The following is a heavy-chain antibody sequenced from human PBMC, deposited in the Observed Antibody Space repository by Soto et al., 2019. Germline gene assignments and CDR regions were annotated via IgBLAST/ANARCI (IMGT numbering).Heavy chain of an antibody. V-gene: IGHV3-30*18. J-gene: IGHJ6*02. CDR2: ISYDGSNK. CDR3: AKDRAARGLYYYYGMDV. CDR1: VFTFSSYG. D-gene: IGHD3-10*01. Sequence: HPWGSLRLSCAASVFTFSSYGMHWFRQAPGKGLEWVAVISYDGSNKYYADSVKGRFTISRDNSKNTLYLQMNSLRAEDTAVYYCAKDRAARGLYYYYGMDVWGQGTTVTVSS.